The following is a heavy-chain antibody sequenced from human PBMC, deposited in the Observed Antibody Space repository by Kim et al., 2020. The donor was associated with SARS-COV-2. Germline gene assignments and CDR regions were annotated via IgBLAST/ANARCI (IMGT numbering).Heavy chain of an antibody. Sequence: GGSLRLSCAASGFTFSTYAMSWVRQAPGKGLEWVSSLSGSSGSVYYAESVKGRFTISRDSSKTTLYLQMNTRRAEYTAVYYCAKDGGGPYPTGWYYLYLWGQGALVTVSS. CDR2: LSGSSGSV. V-gene: IGHV3-23*01. CDR1: GFTFSTYA. CDR3: AKDGGGPYPTGWYYLYL. J-gene: IGHJ4*02. D-gene: IGHD6-19*01.